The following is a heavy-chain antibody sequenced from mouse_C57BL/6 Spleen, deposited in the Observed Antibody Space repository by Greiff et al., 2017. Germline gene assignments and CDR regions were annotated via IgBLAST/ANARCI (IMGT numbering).Heavy chain of an antibody. D-gene: IGHD1-1*01. J-gene: IGHJ4*01. Sequence: EVQLQQSGPELVKPGASVKISCKASGYTFTDYYMNWVKQSHGKSLEWIGDINPNNGGTSYNQKFKGKATLTVDKSSSTAYMELRSLTSEDSAVYYCARWAVVATGDYWGQGTSVTVSS. V-gene: IGHV1-26*01. CDR2: INPNNGGT. CDR3: ARWAVVATGDY. CDR1: GYTFTDYY.